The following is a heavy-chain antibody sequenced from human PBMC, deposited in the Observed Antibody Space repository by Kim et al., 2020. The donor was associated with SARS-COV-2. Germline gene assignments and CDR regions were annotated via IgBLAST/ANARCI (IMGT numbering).Heavy chain of an antibody. J-gene: IGHJ6*03. D-gene: IGHD2-2*01. V-gene: IGHV3-9*01. Sequence: SVKGRFTISRDNDKNSLYLQMNSLRAEDTALYYCAKDGPRGVVPHYYMDVWGKGTTVTVSS. CDR3: AKDGPRGVVPHYYMDV.